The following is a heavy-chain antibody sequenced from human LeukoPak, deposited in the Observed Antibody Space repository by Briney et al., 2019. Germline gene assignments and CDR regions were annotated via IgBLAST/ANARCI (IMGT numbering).Heavy chain of an antibody. CDR1: GGSFSGYC. D-gene: IGHD3-10*01. J-gene: IGHJ4*02. Sequence: PSETLSLTCAVYGGSFSGYCWSRIRQPPGKGLEWIGEINHSGSTNYNPSLKSRVTISVDTSKNQFSLKLSSVTAADTAVYYCARYRSYTMVRTYYFDYWGQGTLVTVSS. CDR2: INHSGST. CDR3: ARYRSYTMVRTYYFDY. V-gene: IGHV4-34*01.